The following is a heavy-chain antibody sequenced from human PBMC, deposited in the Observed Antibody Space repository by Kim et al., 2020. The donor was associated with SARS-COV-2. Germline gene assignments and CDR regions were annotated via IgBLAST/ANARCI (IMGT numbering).Heavy chain of an antibody. CDR2: ISSSSSYI. V-gene: IGHV3-21*01. D-gene: IGHD2-15*01. Sequence: GGSLRLSCAASGFTFSSYSMNWVRQAPGKGLEWVSSISSSSSYIYYADSVKGRFTISRDNAKNSLYLQMNSLRAEDTAVYYCARDHIGYCSGGSCHTRNYYYYGMDVWGQGTTVTVSS. CDR3: ARDHIGYCSGGSCHTRNYYYYGMDV. J-gene: IGHJ6*02. CDR1: GFTFSSYS.